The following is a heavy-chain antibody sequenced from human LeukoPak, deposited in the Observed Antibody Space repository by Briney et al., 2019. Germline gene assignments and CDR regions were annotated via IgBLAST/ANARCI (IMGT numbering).Heavy chain of an antibody. J-gene: IGHJ5*02. CDR3: ARRRLTYYDYVWGSYRLNWFDP. CDR1: GGSFSGYY. CDR2: INHSGST. V-gene: IGHV4-34*01. Sequence: PSETLSLTCAVYGGSFSGYYWSWIRQPPGKGLEWIGEINHSGSTNYNPSLKSRVTISVDTSKNQFSLKLSSVTAADTAVYCCARRRLTYYDYVWGSYRLNWFDPWGQGTLVTVSS. D-gene: IGHD3-16*02.